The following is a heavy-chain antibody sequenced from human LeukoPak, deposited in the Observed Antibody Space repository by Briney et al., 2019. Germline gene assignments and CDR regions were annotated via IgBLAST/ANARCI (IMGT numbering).Heavy chain of an antibody. CDR2: ISYRGST. CDR1: GDSFSSHY. J-gene: IGHJ3*02. V-gene: IGHV4-59*11. D-gene: IGHD4-17*01. CDR3: ARDLVTVTKGFDI. Sequence: PSETLSLTCTVSGDSFSSHYWTWIRQPPGKGLEWIGYISYRGSTNYNPSLKSRVTISIDTSKNQFSLRLSSVTAAGTAVYYCARDLVTVTKGFDIWGQGTMVSVSS.